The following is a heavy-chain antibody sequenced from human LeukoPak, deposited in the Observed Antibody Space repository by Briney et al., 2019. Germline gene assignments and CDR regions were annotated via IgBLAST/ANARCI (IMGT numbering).Heavy chain of an antibody. V-gene: IGHV3-30*02. D-gene: IGHD4-11*01. CDR2: IRYDGSNQ. Sequence: QPGRSLRLSCAASGFTFSSYAMHWVRQAPGKGLEWVAFIRYDGSNQYYADSVKGRFTISRDNSKNTLYLQMNSLRAEDTALYYCAKGSTVPLDWGQGTLVTVSS. J-gene: IGHJ4*02. CDR3: AKGSTVPLD. CDR1: GFTFSSYA.